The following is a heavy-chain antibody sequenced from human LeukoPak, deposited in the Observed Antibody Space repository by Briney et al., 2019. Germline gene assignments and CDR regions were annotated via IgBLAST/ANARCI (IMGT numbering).Heavy chain of an antibody. J-gene: IGHJ4*02. CDR3: AKHSGSYFIYYFDY. V-gene: IGHV3-23*01. CDR1: GFTLSSYG. Sequence: GGSLRLSCTASGFTLSSYGMSWVRQAPGKGLEWVSTISGSGYNTYYADSVKGRFTISRDNSQNTLFLQMNSLSAEDTALYYCAKHSGSYFIYYFDYWGQGTLVTVSS. D-gene: IGHD1-26*01. CDR2: ISGSGYNT.